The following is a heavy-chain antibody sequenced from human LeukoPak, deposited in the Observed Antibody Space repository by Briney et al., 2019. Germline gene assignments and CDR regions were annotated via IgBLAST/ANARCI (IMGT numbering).Heavy chain of an antibody. Sequence: SVKVSCKASGGSFSGYVFSWVRKAPGQGLEWMGGIIPMLGTANYAQKFQGRVTITTDESTSTAYMEVSSLKSEDTAVYYCARGDYAGNIARDWGQGTLVTVSS. J-gene: IGHJ4*02. CDR3: ARGDYAGNIARD. CDR2: IIPMLGTA. D-gene: IGHD4-23*01. CDR1: GGSFSGYV. V-gene: IGHV1-69*05.